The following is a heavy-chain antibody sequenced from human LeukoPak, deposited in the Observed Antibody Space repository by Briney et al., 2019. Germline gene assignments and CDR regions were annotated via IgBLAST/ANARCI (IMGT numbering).Heavy chain of an antibody. D-gene: IGHD5-18*01. CDR3: ARDDSGYSRNLDY. CDR2: IWYDGSNK. Sequence: AVIWYDGSNKYYADSVKGRFTISRDNSKNTLYLQMNSLRAEDTAVYYCARDDSGYSRNLDYWGQGTLVTVSS. J-gene: IGHJ4*02. V-gene: IGHV3-33*01.